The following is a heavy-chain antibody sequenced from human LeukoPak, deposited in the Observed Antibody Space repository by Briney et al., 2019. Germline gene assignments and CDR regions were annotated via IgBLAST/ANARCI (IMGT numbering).Heavy chain of an antibody. V-gene: IGHV4-61*02. J-gene: IGHJ6*03. D-gene: IGHD2-15*01. CDR2: IYTSGST. Sequence: SHTLSLTCTVSGGSISSGSYYWSWIRQPAGKGLEWIGRIYTSGSTNYNPSLKSRVTISVDTSKNQFSLKLSSVTAADTAVYYCARVRCSGGSCPYYYYYYMDVWGKGTTVTVSS. CDR1: GGSISSGSYY. CDR3: ARVRCSGGSCPYYYYYYMDV.